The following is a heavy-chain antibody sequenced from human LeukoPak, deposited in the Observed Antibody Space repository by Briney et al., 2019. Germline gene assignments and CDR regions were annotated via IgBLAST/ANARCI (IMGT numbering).Heavy chain of an antibody. CDR3: AREGPLGATVYYGMDV. V-gene: IGHV3-33*01. D-gene: IGHD1-26*01. CDR1: GFTFSSYG. Sequence: PGRSLRLSCAASGFTFSSYGMHWVRQAPGKGLEWVAVIWYDGSNKYYADSVKGRFTISRDNSKNTLYLQMNSLRAEDTAVYYCAREGPLGATVYYGMDVWGQGTTVTVSS. CDR2: IWYDGSNK. J-gene: IGHJ6*02.